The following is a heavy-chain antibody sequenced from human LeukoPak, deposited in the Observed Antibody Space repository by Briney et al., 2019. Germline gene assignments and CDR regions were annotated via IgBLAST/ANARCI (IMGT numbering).Heavy chain of an antibody. Sequence: GGSLRLSCAASGFTFSSYAMHWVRQAPGKGLEWVAVISYDGTNKYYADSVKGRFTISRDNSKNTLYLQMNSLRAEDTAVYYCAKDQHLYMGTDFDIWGQGTMVTVSS. V-gene: IGHV3-30*18. J-gene: IGHJ3*02. CDR2: ISYDGTNK. D-gene: IGHD3-16*01. CDR3: AKDQHLYMGTDFDI. CDR1: GFTFSSYA.